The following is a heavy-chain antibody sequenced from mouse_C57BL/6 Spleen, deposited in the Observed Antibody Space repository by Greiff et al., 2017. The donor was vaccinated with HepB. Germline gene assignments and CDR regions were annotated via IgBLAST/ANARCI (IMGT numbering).Heavy chain of an antibody. J-gene: IGHJ4*01. Sequence: VQLQQSGPELVKPGASVKISCKASGYTFTDYYMNWVKQSHGKSLEWIGDINPNNGGTSYNQKFKGKATLTVDKSSSTAYMELRSLTSEDSAVYYCAREDGGVDYWGQGTSVTVSS. D-gene: IGHD2-3*01. V-gene: IGHV1-26*01. CDR2: INPNNGGT. CDR1: GYTFTDYY. CDR3: AREDGGVDY.